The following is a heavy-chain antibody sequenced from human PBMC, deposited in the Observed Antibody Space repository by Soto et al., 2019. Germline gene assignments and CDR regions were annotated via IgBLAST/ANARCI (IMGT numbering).Heavy chain of an antibody. D-gene: IGHD6-19*01. CDR2: MNPNSGNT. V-gene: IGHV1-8*01. CDR3: ARRQGWYPYHFDY. Sequence: GASVKVSCKASGYTFTSYDINWVRQATGQGLEWMGWMNPNSGNTGYAQKFQGRVTMTRNTSISTAYMELSSLRSEDTAVYCCARRQGWYPYHFDYWGQGTLVTVSS. CDR1: GYTFTSYD. J-gene: IGHJ4*02.